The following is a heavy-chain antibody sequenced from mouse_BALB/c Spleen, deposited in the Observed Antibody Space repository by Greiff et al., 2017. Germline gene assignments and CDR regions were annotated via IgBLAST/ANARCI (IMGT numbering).Heavy chain of an antibody. CDR1: GFTFTDYY. D-gene: IGHD1-1*01. CDR2: IRNKANGYTT. V-gene: IGHV7-3*02. CDR3: AREGGYGSSYIYWYFDV. J-gene: IGHJ1*01. Sequence: EVQLMESGGGLVQPGGSLRLSCATSGFTFTDYYMSWVRQPPGKALEWLGFIRNKANGYTTEYSASVKGRFTISRDNSQSILYLQMNTLRAEDSATYYCAREGGYGSSYIYWYFDVWGAGTTVTVSS.